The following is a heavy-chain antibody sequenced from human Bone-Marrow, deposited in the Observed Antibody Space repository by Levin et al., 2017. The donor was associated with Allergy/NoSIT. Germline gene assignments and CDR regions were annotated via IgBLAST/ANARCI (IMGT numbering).Heavy chain of an antibody. Sequence: QAGGSLRLSCAASGFTLSNSVMSWVRQAPGKGLEWVSGISGSGAGTFYADSVKGRFTISRDNSKNTLYLQMNSLRVEDTALYYCAKVLCVSNGCTYAFDIWGQGTMATIFS. CDR1: GFTLSNSV. CDR3: AKVLCVSNGCTYAFDI. CDR2: ISGSGAGT. D-gene: IGHD2-2*01. V-gene: IGHV3-23*01. J-gene: IGHJ3*02.